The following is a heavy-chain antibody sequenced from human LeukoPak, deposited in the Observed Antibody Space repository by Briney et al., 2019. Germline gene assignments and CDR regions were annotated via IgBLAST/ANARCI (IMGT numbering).Heavy chain of an antibody. CDR2: IYSGGST. D-gene: IGHD2-2*01. J-gene: IGHJ4*02. V-gene: IGHV3-66*02. CDR1: GFTVSSNY. CDR3: ARVSSYRPFFDY. Sequence: GGSLRLSCAASGFTVSSNYMSGVRQAPGKGLEGFSVIYSGGSTYYADSVKGRFTISRDNSKNTLYLQMNSLRAEDTAVYYCARVSSYRPFFDYWGQGALVSVSS.